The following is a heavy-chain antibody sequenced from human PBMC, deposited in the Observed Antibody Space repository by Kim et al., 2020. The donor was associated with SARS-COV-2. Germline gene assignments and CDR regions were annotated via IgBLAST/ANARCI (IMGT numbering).Heavy chain of an antibody. D-gene: IGHD6-13*01. CDR2: IYYSGST. V-gene: IGHV4-39*01. CDR3: ARQQLVRPFDY. CDR1: GGSISSSSYY. Sequence: SETLSLTCTVSGGSISSSSYYWGWIRQPPGKGLEWIGSIYYSGSTYYNPSLKSRVTISVDTSKNQFSLKLSSVTAADTAVYYCARQQLVRPFDYWGQGTL. J-gene: IGHJ4*02.